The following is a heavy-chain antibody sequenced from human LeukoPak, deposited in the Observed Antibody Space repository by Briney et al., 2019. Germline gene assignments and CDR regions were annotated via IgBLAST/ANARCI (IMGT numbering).Heavy chain of an antibody. Sequence: ASVKVSCKASGYTFTSYDINWVRQATGQGLEWMGWMNPNSGNTGYAQKFQGRVTMTRDTSISTAFMELSSLRYEDTAVYYCARVAGSQGGDYWGQGTLVTVSS. J-gene: IGHJ4*02. D-gene: IGHD6-19*01. CDR3: ARVAGSQGGDY. V-gene: IGHV1-8*01. CDR1: GYTFTSYD. CDR2: MNPNSGNT.